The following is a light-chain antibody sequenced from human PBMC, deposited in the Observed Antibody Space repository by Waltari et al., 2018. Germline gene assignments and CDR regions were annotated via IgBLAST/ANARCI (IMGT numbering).Light chain of an antibody. CDR2: DTS. CDR3: QQRSYWPPFT. Sequence: EIVLTQSPATLSLSPGETATLSCRASQSLNNFLAWYQQKPGQAPRPVIYDTSNRATGIPARFTGSGTGTDLTLTISGLEPEDSAVYYCQQRSYWPPFTFGQGTKLEMK. CDR1: QSLNNF. J-gene: IGKJ2*01. V-gene: IGKV3-11*01.